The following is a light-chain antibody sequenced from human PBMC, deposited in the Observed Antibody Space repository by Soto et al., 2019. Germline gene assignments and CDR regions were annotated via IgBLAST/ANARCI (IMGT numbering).Light chain of an antibody. CDR3: SSFSSGTTLFV. V-gene: IGLV2-14*01. CDR1: NSDIGDWNY. Sequence: QSALTQPASVSGSPGQSITISCTGANSDIGDWNYVSWYQQYPGKAPKVIIYEVKYRPSGVSYRFSGSKSGNTASLTTSGLQAEDEADYYCSSFSSGTTLFVFGGGTKVTVL. J-gene: IGLJ1*01. CDR2: EVK.